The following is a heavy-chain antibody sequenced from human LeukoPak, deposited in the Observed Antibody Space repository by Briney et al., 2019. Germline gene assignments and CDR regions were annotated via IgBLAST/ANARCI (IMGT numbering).Heavy chain of an antibody. D-gene: IGHD1-26*01. V-gene: IGHV4-39*07. CDR2: IYYSGST. Sequence: SETLSLTCTVSGGSISSSSYYWGWIRQPPGKGLEWIGSIYYSGSTYYNPSLKSRVTISVDTSKNQFSLKLSSVTAADTAVYYCARKSGSFYYYYGMDVWGQGTTVTVSS. CDR3: ARKSGSFYYYYGMDV. CDR1: GGSISSSSYY. J-gene: IGHJ6*02.